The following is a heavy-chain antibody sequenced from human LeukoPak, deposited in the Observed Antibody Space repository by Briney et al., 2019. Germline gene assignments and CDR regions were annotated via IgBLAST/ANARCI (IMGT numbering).Heavy chain of an antibody. V-gene: IGHV4-31*03. CDR1: GGSISSGGYY. J-gene: IGHJ3*02. CDR3: ARDMTTVTYAFDS. Sequence: SETLSLTCTVSGGSISSGGYYWSWIRQHPGKGLEWIGYIYYSGSTYYNPSLKSRVTISVDTSKNQFSLRLSSVTAADTAVYYCARDMTTVTYAFDSWGQGTMVTVSS. D-gene: IGHD4-11*01. CDR2: IYYSGST.